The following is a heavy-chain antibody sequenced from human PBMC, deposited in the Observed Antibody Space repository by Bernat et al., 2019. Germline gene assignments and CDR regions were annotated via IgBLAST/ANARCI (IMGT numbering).Heavy chain of an antibody. CDR2: INHSGST. V-gene: IGHV4-34*01. J-gene: IGHJ4*02. CDR1: GGSFSGYY. D-gene: IGHD3-16*02. CDR3: ARGRGDYVWGSYRYTSHFDY. Sequence: QVQLQQWGAGLLKPSETLSLTCAVYGGSFSGYYWSWIRQPPWKGLEWIGEINHSGSTNYNPSLKSRVTISVDTSKKQFSRKLSSVTAADTAVYYCARGRGDYVWGSYRYTSHFDYWGQGTLVTVSS.